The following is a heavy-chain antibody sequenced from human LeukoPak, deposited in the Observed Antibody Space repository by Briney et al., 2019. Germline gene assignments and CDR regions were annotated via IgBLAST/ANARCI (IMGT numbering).Heavy chain of an antibody. V-gene: IGHV1-69*06. CDR2: IIPIFGAA. CDR3: ARGPFGYYGSGSRPHDY. J-gene: IGHJ4*02. CDR1: GGTFSSYA. Sequence: SVKVSCKASGGTFSSYAISWVRQAPGQGLEWMGGIIPIFGAANYAQRFQGRVTINADKSTSTAYMELSSLRSEDTAVYYCARGPFGYYGSGSRPHDYWGQGTLVTVSS. D-gene: IGHD3-10*01.